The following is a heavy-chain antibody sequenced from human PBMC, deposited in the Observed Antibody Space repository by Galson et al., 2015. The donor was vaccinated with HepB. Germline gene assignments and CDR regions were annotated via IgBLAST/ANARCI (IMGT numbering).Heavy chain of an antibody. CDR3: AYGSDV. Sequence: CVISGDSVTSNSAVWNWIRQSPSRRLEWLGRTYFRSQWRIDYSVSVKSRITINADTSQNQFSLHLNSMTPEDTAVYYCAYGSDVWGQGTTVIVSS. CDR1: GDSVTSNSAV. J-gene: IGHJ6*02. V-gene: IGHV6-1*01. CDR2: TYFRSQWRI.